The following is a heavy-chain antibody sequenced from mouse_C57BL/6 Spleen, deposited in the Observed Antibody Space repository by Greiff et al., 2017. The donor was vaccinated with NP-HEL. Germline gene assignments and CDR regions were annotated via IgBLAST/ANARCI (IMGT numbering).Heavy chain of an antibody. CDR3: ARNGNYERFAY. Sequence: EVQRVESGGGLVKPGGSLKLSCAASGFTFSDYGMHWVRQAPEKGLEWVAYISSGSSTIYYADTVKGRFTISRDNAKNTLFLQMTSLRSEETAMYYCARNGNYERFAYWGQGTLVTVSA. J-gene: IGHJ3*01. V-gene: IGHV5-17*01. CDR1: GFTFSDYG. CDR2: ISSGSSTI. D-gene: IGHD2-1*01.